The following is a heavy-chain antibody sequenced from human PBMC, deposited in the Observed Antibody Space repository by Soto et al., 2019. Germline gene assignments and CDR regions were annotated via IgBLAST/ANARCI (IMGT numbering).Heavy chain of an antibody. J-gene: IGHJ6*02. CDR1: GYTFTGYY. V-gene: IGHV1-2*02. CDR3: ARGDSYGYYYYDGMDV. D-gene: IGHD5-18*01. Sequence: GASVKVSCKASGYTFTGYYMHWVRQAPGQGLEWMGWINPNSGGTNYAQKFQGRVTMTRDTSISTAYMELSRLRSDDTAVYYCARGDSYGYYYYDGMDVWGQGTTVTGSS. CDR2: INPNSGGT.